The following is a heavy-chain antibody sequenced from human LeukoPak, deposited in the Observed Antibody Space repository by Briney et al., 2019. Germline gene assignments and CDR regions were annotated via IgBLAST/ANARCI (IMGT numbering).Heavy chain of an antibody. Sequence: PGGSLRLSCAASGFTFSNYAMTWVRQAPGKGLEWVSAISGSGGSTYYADSVKGRFTISRDNSKNTLYLQMNSLRAGDTAVYYCAGTTNSNGYDYWGQGTLVTVSS. D-gene: IGHD2/OR15-2a*01. CDR2: ISGSGGST. CDR3: AGTTNSNGYDY. CDR1: GFTFSNYA. J-gene: IGHJ4*02. V-gene: IGHV3-23*01.